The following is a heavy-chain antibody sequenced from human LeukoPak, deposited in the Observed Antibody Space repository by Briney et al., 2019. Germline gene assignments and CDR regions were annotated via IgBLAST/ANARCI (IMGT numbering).Heavy chain of an antibody. CDR3: ARGSGFY. CDR1: GYTFTAYN. D-gene: IGHD3-22*01. J-gene: IGHJ4*02. V-gene: IGHV1-2*06. CDR2: INPNNDDT. Sequence: ASVKVSCKASGYTFTAYNMHWVRQAPGQGLEWMGRINPNNDDTMYAQKFQGRITMTRDTSTSTAYMDLSSLTSDDAAMYYCARGSGFYWGQGTLVTVSS.